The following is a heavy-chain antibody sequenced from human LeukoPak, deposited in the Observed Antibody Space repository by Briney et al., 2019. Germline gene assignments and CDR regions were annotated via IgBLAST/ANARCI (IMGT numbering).Heavy chain of an antibody. Sequence: ASVKVSCKASGYTFTSYYMHWVRQAPGQGLEWMGIINPSGGSTSYAQKFQGRVTMTRDTSTSTVYMELRSLRSDDTAVYYCARDSKWFINDYYYGMDVWGQGTTVTVSS. CDR3: ARDSKWFINDYYYGMDV. CDR2: INPSGGST. CDR1: GYTFTSYY. D-gene: IGHD3-22*01. J-gene: IGHJ6*02. V-gene: IGHV1-46*01.